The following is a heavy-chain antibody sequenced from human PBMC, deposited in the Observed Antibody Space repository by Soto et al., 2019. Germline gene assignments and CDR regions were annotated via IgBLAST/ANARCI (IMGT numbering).Heavy chain of an antibody. CDR1: GFSFSSYA. J-gene: IGHJ4*02. Sequence: EVQLLESGGGLVQPGGSLRLSCAASGFSFSSYAMTWVRQAPGKGLEWVSTISNSGGSTYYADSVKGRFTISRDNTKNTLYLEMNSLRDEDTAVYYCAREGGWVYDSSGYFDYWGQGTLVTVSS. D-gene: IGHD3-22*01. CDR3: AREGGWVYDSSGYFDY. V-gene: IGHV3-23*01. CDR2: ISNSGGST.